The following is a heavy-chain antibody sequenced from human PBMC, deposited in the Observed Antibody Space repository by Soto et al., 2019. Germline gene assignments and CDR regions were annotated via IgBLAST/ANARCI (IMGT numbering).Heavy chain of an antibody. J-gene: IGHJ6*02. V-gene: IGHV4-34*01. CDR3: ARVRLWFGESGYYYYGMDV. D-gene: IGHD3-10*01. CDR2: INHSGST. Sequence: QVQLQQWGAGLLKPSETLSLTCAVYGGSFSGYYWSWIRQPPGKGLEWIGEINHSGSTNYNPSLKSRVTISVDTSKNQFSLQLSSVTAADTAVYYCARVRLWFGESGYYYYGMDVWGQGTTVTVSS. CDR1: GGSFSGYY.